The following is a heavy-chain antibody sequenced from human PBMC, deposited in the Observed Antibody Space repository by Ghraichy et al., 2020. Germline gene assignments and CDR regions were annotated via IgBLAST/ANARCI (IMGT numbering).Heavy chain of an antibody. CDR1: GFTVSSNY. Sequence: GGSLRLSCAASGFTVSSNYMSWVRQAPGKGLEWVSVIYSGGSTYYADSVKGRFTISRDNSKNTLYLQMNSLRAEDTAVYYCARDNNYDYGMDVWGQGTTVTVSS. V-gene: IGHV3-53*01. CDR2: IYSGGST. D-gene: IGHD2/OR15-2a*01. CDR3: ARDNNYDYGMDV. J-gene: IGHJ6*02.